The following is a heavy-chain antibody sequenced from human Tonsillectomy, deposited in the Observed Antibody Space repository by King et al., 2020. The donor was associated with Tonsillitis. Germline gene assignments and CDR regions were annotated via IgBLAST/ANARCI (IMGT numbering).Heavy chain of an antibody. CDR3: AGELYDILTGYYNYIDY. V-gene: IGHV1-2*02. D-gene: IGHD3-9*01. Sequence: QLVQSGAEVKKPGASVKVSCKASGYTFTAYYIHWVRQAPGQGLEWMGWINADTGATNYAQMFQDRVTMTRDTSLNTAYMELNRLGSDDTAVYSCAGELYDILTGYYNYIDYWGQGTLVTVPS. CDR2: INADTGAT. CDR1: GYTFTAYY. J-gene: IGHJ4*02.